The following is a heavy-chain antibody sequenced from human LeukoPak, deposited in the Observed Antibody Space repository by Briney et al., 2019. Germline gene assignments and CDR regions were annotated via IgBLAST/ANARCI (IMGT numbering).Heavy chain of an antibody. CDR3: ARVGYSSGWSHFDL. CDR1: GGSISSHY. Sequence: SETLSLTCTVSGGSISSHYRSWIRQPPGKGLEWIAYIFYSGSTNYNPSLRNRVTISVDTSKNQFSLKLSSVTAADTAVYYCARVGYSSGWSHFDLWGRGTLVTVSS. J-gene: IGHJ2*01. V-gene: IGHV4-59*11. D-gene: IGHD6-19*01. CDR2: IFYSGST.